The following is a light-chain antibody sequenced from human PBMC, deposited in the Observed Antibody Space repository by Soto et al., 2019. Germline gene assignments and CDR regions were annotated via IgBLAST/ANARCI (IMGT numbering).Light chain of an antibody. J-gene: IGLJ2*01. Sequence: QSALTQPTSVSGSPGQSITISCTGTSSDVGGYNYVSWYQQHPGKVPKVMIFEVSNRPSGISHRFSGSKSGNTASLTISGLQAEDEADYYCSSYTTSGTVVFGGGTQLTVL. V-gene: IGLV2-14*01. CDR1: SSDVGGYNY. CDR3: SSYTTSGTVV. CDR2: EVS.